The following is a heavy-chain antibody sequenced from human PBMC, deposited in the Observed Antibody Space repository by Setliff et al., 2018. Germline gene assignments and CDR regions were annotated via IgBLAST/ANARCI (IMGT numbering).Heavy chain of an antibody. CDR1: GGSVRGYY. J-gene: IGHJ6*03. V-gene: IGHV4-59*08. D-gene: IGHD3-3*01. Sequence: SETLSLTCTVSGGSVRGYYWSWIRQPPGKGLEWIGYMYYSGDTNYNPSLKSRVTISVDTSKNQFSLELRSVTAADTAVYYCARMSGFQYIDVWDKGTTVTSP. CDR3: ARMSGFQYIDV. CDR2: MYYSGDT.